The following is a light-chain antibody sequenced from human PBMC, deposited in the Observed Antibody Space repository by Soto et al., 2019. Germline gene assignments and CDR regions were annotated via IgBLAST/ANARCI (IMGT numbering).Light chain of an antibody. CDR1: QGISTY. Sequence: DIQLTQSPSLLSASVGDRVTITCRASQGISTYLAWYQQTSGKAPKLLISAASTLQRGVPSRFSGSGSGTQFSLTNSSLQPEDFATYYCQQRNAYPLTFGGGTRVEIK. V-gene: IGKV1-9*01. CDR3: QQRNAYPLT. J-gene: IGKJ4*01. CDR2: AAS.